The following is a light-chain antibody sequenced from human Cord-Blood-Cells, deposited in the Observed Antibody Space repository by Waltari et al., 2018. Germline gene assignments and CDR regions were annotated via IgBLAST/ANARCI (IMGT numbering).Light chain of an antibody. Sequence: QSARPKPASVSGSPGHSIPIPCPGTTSNVGGINLVPWYQQHPGKAPKLMIYEGSKRPSGVSNRFSGSKSGNTASLTISGLQAEDEADYYCCSYAGSSTLVFGGGTKLTVL. J-gene: IGLJ2*01. CDR3: CSYAGSSTLV. CDR1: TSNVGGINL. CDR2: EGS. V-gene: IGLV2-23*01.